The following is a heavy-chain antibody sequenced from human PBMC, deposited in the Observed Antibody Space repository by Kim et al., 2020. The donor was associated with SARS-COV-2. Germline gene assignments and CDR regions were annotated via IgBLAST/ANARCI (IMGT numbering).Heavy chain of an antibody. CDR1: GYTFTSYA. CDR3: ARDVPFIPGGPPYYYGMDV. J-gene: IGHJ6*02. CDR2: INTNTGNP. D-gene: IGHD2-2*01. V-gene: IGHV7-4-1*02. Sequence: ASVKVSCKASGYTFTSYAMNWVRQAPGQGLEWMGWINTNTGNPTYAQGFTGRFVFSLDTSVSTAYLQISSLKAEDTAVYYCARDVPFIPGGPPYYYGMDVWGQGTTVTVSS.